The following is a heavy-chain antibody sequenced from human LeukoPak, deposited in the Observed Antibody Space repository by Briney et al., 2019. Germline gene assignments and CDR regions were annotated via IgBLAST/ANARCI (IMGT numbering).Heavy chain of an antibody. CDR2: ISSSGSTT. Sequence: GGSLRPSCAASGFTFSDYYMSWIRQAPGKGLEWVSYISSSGSTTYYADSVKGRFTISRDNSKNTLYLQMNSLRAEDTAVYYCAKVLRYATLPYFDYWGQGTLVTVSS. CDR1: GFTFSDYY. J-gene: IGHJ4*02. D-gene: IGHD3-16*01. CDR3: AKVLRYATLPYFDY. V-gene: IGHV3-11*01.